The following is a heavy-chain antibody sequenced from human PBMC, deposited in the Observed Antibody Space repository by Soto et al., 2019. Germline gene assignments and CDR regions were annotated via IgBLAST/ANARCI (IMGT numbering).Heavy chain of an antibody. CDR3: APLSVSLSGPYGIDV. D-gene: IGHD2-15*01. J-gene: IGHJ6*02. Sequence: PEPLTLSCTASGFSFARSDYYWAWLGQRPGKGREGIGCMFYSGLTYYNPPIKSRGTLSVDTSKTQFAVRLNSVTAADTAVYYCAPLSVSLSGPYGIDVWGQGTTVTVSS. CDR1: GFSFARSDYY. CDR2: MFYSGLT. V-gene: IGHV4-39*01.